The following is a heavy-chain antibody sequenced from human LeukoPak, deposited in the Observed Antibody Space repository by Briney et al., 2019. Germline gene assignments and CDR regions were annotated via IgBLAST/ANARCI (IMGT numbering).Heavy chain of an antibody. Sequence: PGGSLRLSCAASGFTFSSYGMHWVRQAPGKGLEWVAFIRYDGSNKYYADSVKGRFTISRDNSKNTLYLQMNSLRAEDTAVYYCAKSQATVVTPPSRYYYYVDVWGKGTTVTVSS. D-gene: IGHD4-23*01. CDR3: AKSQATVVTPPSRYYYYVDV. CDR2: IRYDGSNK. V-gene: IGHV3-30*02. J-gene: IGHJ6*03. CDR1: GFTFSSYG.